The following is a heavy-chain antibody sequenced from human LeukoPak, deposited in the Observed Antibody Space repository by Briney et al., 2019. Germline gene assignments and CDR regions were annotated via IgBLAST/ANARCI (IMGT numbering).Heavy chain of an antibody. CDR2: ISGDGGST. CDR1: GFTLDDYA. Sequence: GGSLRLSCAASGFTLDDYAMHWVRQAPGKGLEWVSLISGDGGSTYYADSVKGRFTISRDNSKNSLYLQMNSLRTGDTALYYCAKDPTYDFWSGYLRGKNWFDPWGQGTLVTVSS. CDR3: AKDPTYDFWSGYLRGKNWFDP. J-gene: IGHJ5*02. D-gene: IGHD3-3*01. V-gene: IGHV3-43*02.